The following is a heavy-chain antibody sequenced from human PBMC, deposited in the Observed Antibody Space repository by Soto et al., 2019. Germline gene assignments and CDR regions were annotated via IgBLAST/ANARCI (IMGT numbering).Heavy chain of an antibody. V-gene: IGHV3-48*01. CDR1: GFTFSSYG. CDR2: ISSSSSTI. Sequence: GSLRLSCAASGFTFSSYGMNWVRQAPGKGLEWVSYISSSSSTIYYADSVKGRFTISRDNAKNSLYLQMNSLRAEDTAVYYCARDIDYGDYDAFDIWGQGTMVTVSS. CDR3: ARDIDYGDYDAFDI. J-gene: IGHJ3*02. D-gene: IGHD4-17*01.